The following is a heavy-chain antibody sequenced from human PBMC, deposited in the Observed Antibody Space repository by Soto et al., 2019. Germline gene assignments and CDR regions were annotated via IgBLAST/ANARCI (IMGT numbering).Heavy chain of an antibody. CDR1: GFTFSSYS. CDR3: ARDYVMWLVRPHYFDY. CDR2: ISSSSSTI. D-gene: IGHD6-19*01. J-gene: IGHJ4*02. V-gene: IGHV3-48*02. Sequence: GGSLRLSCAASGFTFSSYSMNWVRQAPGKGLEWVSYISSSSSTIYYADSVKGRFTISRDNAKNSLYLQMNSLRDEDTAVYYCARDYVMWLVRPHYFDYWGQGTLVTVSS.